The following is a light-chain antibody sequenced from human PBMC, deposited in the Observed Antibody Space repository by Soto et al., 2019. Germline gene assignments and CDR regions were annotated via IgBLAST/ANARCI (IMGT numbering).Light chain of an antibody. J-gene: IGKJ1*01. CDR2: GAS. Sequence: ETVLTQSPGTLSLSPGERATLSCRASQTVSSNNLAWYQQKPGQAPRLLVYGASTRATGIPDRFSGSGSGTDFTLPVSRLEPDDFAVYYCQQYGTSPSWTFGQGTKVEIK. CDR3: QQYGTSPSWT. CDR1: QTVSSNN. V-gene: IGKV3-20*01.